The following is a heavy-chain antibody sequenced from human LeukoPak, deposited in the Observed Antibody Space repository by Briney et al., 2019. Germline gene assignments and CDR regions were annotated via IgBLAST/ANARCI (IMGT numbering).Heavy chain of an antibody. J-gene: IGHJ4*02. Sequence: PGGSLRLSCAASGFTVSSNYMSWVRQAPGKGLEWVSAIYSGGSTYYADSVRGRFTISRDNSKNTLSLQMNSLRAEDTAVYYCARDLGSGTYYREDWGQGTLVTVSS. D-gene: IGHD3-10*01. CDR1: GFTVSSNY. V-gene: IGHV3-66*01. CDR2: IYSGGST. CDR3: ARDLGSGTYYRED.